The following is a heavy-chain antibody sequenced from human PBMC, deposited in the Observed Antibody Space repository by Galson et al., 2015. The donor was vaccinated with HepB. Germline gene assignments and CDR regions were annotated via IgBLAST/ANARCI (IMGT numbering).Heavy chain of an antibody. D-gene: IGHD4-23*01. J-gene: IGHJ3*01. Sequence: SLRLSCAASGFTFSNYWMHWVRQAPGKGLVWVSRLNPDGSRIDYADAVKGRFTISRDNAKNTLHLQMNSLRADDTAVYYCVREVTPLAKFGFDVWGHGTMVTVSS. CDR2: LNPDGSRI. V-gene: IGHV3-74*01. CDR3: VREVTPLAKFGFDV. CDR1: GFTFSNYW.